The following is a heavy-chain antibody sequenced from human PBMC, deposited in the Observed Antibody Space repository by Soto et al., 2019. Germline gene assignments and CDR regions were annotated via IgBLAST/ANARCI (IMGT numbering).Heavy chain of an antibody. CDR2: INAGNGNT. J-gene: IGHJ2*01. V-gene: IGHV1-3*01. Sequence: ASVKVSCKASGYTFTNYARHWVRQAPGQRLEWMGWINAGNGNTKYSQKFQGRVTITRDTSASTAYMELSSLRSEDTAVYYCARGGSLYWYFDLWGRGTLVTAPQ. D-gene: IGHD1-26*01. CDR3: ARGGSLYWYFDL. CDR1: GYTFTNYA.